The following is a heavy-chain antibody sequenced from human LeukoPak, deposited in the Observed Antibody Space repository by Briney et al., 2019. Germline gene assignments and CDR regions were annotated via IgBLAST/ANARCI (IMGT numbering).Heavy chain of an antibody. CDR1: GYNFPSYT. J-gene: IGHJ4*02. CDR3: ARSSSGTYHY. CDR2: INGVNGNT. D-gene: IGHD3-10*01. Sequence: ASVKVSCKTSGYNFPSYTMHWLRQAPGQSPEWMGSINGVNGNTRYSEKFQDRVTFTRNTSASSAYMELSSLRFEDKAVYYCARSSSGTYHYWGQGTLVTVSS. V-gene: IGHV1-3*01.